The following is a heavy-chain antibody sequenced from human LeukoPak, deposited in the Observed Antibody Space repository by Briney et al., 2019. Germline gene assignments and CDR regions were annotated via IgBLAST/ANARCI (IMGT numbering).Heavy chain of an antibody. CDR1: GFTFSSYA. Sequence: GGSLRLSCAASGFTFSSYAMGWVRQAPGKGREWVSAITASGDNTYYADSVKGRFTISRDNSKNTLYLQMNSLRAEDTAVYYCAKGNGYTYGRYYFDYWGQGTLVTVSS. CDR2: ITASGDNT. V-gene: IGHV3-23*01. J-gene: IGHJ4*02. D-gene: IGHD5-18*01. CDR3: AKGNGYTYGRYYFDY.